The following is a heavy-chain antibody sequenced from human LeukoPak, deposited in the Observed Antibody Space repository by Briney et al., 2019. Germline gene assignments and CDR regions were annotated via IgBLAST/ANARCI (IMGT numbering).Heavy chain of an antibody. CDR1: GYTFTSYY. Sequence: ASVKVSCKASGYTFTSYYMHWVRQAPGQGLEWMGIINPSGGSTSYAQKFQGRVTMTRDTSTSIVYMELSSLRSEDTAVYYCARGGGAAVAGFAHDYWGQGTLVTVSS. J-gene: IGHJ4*02. D-gene: IGHD6-19*01. CDR3: ARGGGAAVAGFAHDY. V-gene: IGHV1-46*01. CDR2: INPSGGST.